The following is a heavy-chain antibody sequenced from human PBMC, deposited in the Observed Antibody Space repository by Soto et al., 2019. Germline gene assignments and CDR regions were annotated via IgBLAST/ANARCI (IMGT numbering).Heavy chain of an antibody. V-gene: IGHV4-59*01. J-gene: IGHJ4*02. CDR3: ARGAYYYDSSGYYCSFAY. Sequence: SETLSLTCTVSGGSIGRYDWSWIRQPPGKGLEWIGYIYYSGSTNYNPSLKSRVTISVDTSKNQFSLKLSSVTAADTAVYYCARGAYYYDSSGYYCSFAYWGQGTLVTVSS. CDR1: GGSIGRYD. CDR2: IYYSGST. D-gene: IGHD3-22*01.